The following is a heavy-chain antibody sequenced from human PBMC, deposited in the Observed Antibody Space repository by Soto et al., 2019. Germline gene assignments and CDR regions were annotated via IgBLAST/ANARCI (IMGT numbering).Heavy chain of an antibody. J-gene: IGHJ4*02. CDR1: GFTFSSYG. CDR2: IWYDGSNK. V-gene: IGHV3-33*01. CDR3: ARDKERYYYDR. Sequence: VQLVESGGGVVQPGRSLRLSCAASGFTFSSYGMHWVRQAPGKGLEWVAVIWYDGSNKYYADSVKGRFTISRDNSKNTLYLQMNSLRAEDTAVYYCARDKERYYYDRWGQGTLVTVSS. D-gene: IGHD3-22*01.